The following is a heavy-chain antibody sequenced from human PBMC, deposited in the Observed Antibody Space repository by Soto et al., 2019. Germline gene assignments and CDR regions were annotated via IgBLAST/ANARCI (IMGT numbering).Heavy chain of an antibody. V-gene: IGHV4-34*01. CDR2: INHSGST. D-gene: IGHD6-6*01. Sequence: SETLSLTCAVYGGYFSGYYWSWIRQPPGKGLEWIGEINHSGSTNYNPSLKSRLTISVDTSKNQFSLKLSSVTAADTAVYYCARGVQYDYWGQGTLVTVSS. CDR1: GGYFSGYY. CDR3: ARGVQYDY. J-gene: IGHJ4*02.